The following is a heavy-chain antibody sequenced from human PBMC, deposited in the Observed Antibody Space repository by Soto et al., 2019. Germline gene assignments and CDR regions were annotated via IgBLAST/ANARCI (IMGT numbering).Heavy chain of an antibody. CDR2: IHYSGST. V-gene: IGHV4-39*01. Sequence: SETLSLTCTVSGASISSSSYYWGWIRQPPGKGLEWIGCIHYSGSTYYNPSLRSRVTSSVDTSKNQGSLKVSSVTAADTAVYYCARRLFSSAWPSYFDFWGQGTLVTVSS. CDR3: ARRLFSSAWPSYFDF. J-gene: IGHJ4*02. D-gene: IGHD6-13*01. CDR1: GASISSSSYY.